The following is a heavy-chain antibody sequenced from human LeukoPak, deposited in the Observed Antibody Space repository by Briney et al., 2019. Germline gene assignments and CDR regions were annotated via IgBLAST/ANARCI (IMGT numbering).Heavy chain of an antibody. CDR1: GYTFTSYY. V-gene: IGHV1-46*01. Sequence: ASVKVSCKASGYTFTSYYMHWVRQAPGQGLEWMGIINPSGGSTSYAQKFQGRVTITADESTSTAYMELSSLRSEDTAVYYCARVDYYDSSGYSDRHYYFDYWGQGTLVTVSS. D-gene: IGHD3-22*01. CDR2: INPSGGST. CDR3: ARVDYYDSSGYSDRHYYFDY. J-gene: IGHJ4*02.